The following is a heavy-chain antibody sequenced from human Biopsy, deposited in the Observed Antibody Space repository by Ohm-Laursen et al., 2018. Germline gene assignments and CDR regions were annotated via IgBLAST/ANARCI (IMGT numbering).Heavy chain of an antibody. D-gene: IGHD5-24*01. J-gene: IGHJ2*01. CDR3: ASAGYNPDWNFDL. Sequence: PSQTLSLTCTVSGGPIDSYYWSWIRQPPGQALEWIGYIYSTGRTSYNPSLKSRVTISVNTSKKQFSLRLSSVTAADTAVYYCASAGYNPDWNFDLWGRGTRVTVSS. CDR1: GGPIDSYY. V-gene: IGHV4-59*12. CDR2: IYSTGRT.